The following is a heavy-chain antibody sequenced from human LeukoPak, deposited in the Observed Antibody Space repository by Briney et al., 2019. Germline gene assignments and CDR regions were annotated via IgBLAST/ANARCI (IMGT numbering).Heavy chain of an antibody. CDR2: IYTSGST. D-gene: IGHD3-10*01. Sequence: SETLSLTCTVSGGSISSGSYYWSWIRQPAGKGLEWIGRIYTSGSTNYNPSLKSRVTISVDTSKNQFSLKLNSVTAADTAVYYCALLGGGPPMATPDFWGQGTLVTVSS. J-gene: IGHJ4*02. CDR1: GGSISSGSYY. CDR3: ALLGGGPPMATPDF. V-gene: IGHV4-61*02.